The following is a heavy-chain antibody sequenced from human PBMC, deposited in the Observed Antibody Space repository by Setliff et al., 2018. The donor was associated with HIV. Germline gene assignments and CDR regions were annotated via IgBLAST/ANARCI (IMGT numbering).Heavy chain of an antibody. V-gene: IGHV6-1*01. CDR2: TYYRSKWYN. J-gene: IGHJ1*01. CDR1: GDSVSSNSAA. D-gene: IGHD6-13*01. CDR3: ARGALGRYSSSWEEYFQH. Sequence: PSQTLSLTCAISGDSVSSNSAAWNWIRQSPSRGLEWLGRTYYRSKWYNDYAVSVKSRITINPDTSKNQFSLQLNSVTPEDTAVYYCARGALGRYSSSWEEYFQHWGQGTLVTVSS.